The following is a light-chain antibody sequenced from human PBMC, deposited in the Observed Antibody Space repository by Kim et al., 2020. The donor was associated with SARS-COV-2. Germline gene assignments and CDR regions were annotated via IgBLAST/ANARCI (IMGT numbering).Light chain of an antibody. CDR3: QQYYGIPFS. V-gene: IGKV4-1*01. CDR1: QTVLSSSNNKNY. CDR2: WAS. J-gene: IGKJ2*03. Sequence: RATITCKSSQTVLSSSNNKNYLAWHQQKPGQPPKLLSYWASTRESGVPDRFSGSGSGTDFTLPISSLQAEDVAVYYCQQYYGIPFSFGQGTKLEIK.